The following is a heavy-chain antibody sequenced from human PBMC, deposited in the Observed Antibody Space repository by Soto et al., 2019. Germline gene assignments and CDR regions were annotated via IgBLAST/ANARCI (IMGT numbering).Heavy chain of an antibody. D-gene: IGHD3-3*01. Sequence: QVQLVQSGAEVKKPGASVKVSCKASGYTFTSYGISWVRQAPGQGLEWMGWISAYNGNTNYAQKLQGRVTMTTDTSPSTAYMELRSLRSDDTAVYYCARDPVPLPGGYDFSFYFDYWGQGTLVTVSS. CDR1: GYTFTSYG. CDR3: ARDPVPLPGGYDFSFYFDY. V-gene: IGHV1-18*01. CDR2: ISAYNGNT. J-gene: IGHJ4*02.